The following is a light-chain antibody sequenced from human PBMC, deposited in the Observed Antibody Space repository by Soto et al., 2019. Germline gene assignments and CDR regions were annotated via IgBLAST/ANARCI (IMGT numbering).Light chain of an antibody. V-gene: IGKV1-5*03. CDR3: QQYNSYPWT. CDR2: KAA. Sequence: DIQMTHPPSTLSASVGDRVTITCRASQSISTWLAWYQQKPGKAPKLLIYKAASLESGVPATFSGSGSGTEFTLTISSLQPEDFAPYYCQQYNSYPWTFGQGTEVEIK. J-gene: IGKJ1*01. CDR1: QSISTW.